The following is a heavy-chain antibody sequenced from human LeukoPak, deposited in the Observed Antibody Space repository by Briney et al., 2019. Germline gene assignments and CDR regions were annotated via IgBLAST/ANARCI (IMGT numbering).Heavy chain of an antibody. V-gene: IGHV4-59*01. Sequence: PSETLSLTCTVSGGSISSYYWSWIRQPPGKGLEWIGYIYYSGSTNYNPSLKSRVTISVDTSKNQFSLKLSSATAADTAVYYCAREARNPRAKHLFDYWGQGTLVTVSS. CDR3: AREARNPRAKHLFDY. CDR2: IYYSGST. J-gene: IGHJ4*02. CDR1: GGSISSYY. D-gene: IGHD1-14*01.